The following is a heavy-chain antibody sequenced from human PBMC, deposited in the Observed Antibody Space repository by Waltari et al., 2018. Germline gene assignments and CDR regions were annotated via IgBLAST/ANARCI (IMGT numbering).Heavy chain of an antibody. V-gene: IGHV1-24*01. CDR2: VDPEDGET. J-gene: IGHJ3*02. D-gene: IGHD2-21*01. CDR3: ATGAYGGGDCYSSSAFDI. CDR1: GYTLTELS. Sequence: QVQLVQSGAEVKKPGASVKVSCKVSGYTLTELSMHWVRQAPGKGLEWMGGVDPEDGETIYAQKFQGRVTMTEDTSTDTSYMELSSLRSEDTAVYYCATGAYGGGDCYSSSAFDIWGQGTMVTVSS.